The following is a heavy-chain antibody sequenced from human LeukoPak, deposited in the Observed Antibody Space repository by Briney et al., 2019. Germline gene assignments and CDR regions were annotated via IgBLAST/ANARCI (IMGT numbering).Heavy chain of an antibody. V-gene: IGHV1-69*05. Sequence: SVKVSCKASGGTFSSYAISWVRQAPGQGLEWMGGIIAIFGTANYAQKFQGRVTITTDESTSTAYMELSSLRSEDTAVYYCARVGDVWTKHPDGDYRGQGTLVTVPS. CDR2: IIAIFGTA. J-gene: IGHJ4*02. CDR3: ARVGDVWTKHPDGDY. D-gene: IGHD2-8*01. CDR1: GGTFSSYA.